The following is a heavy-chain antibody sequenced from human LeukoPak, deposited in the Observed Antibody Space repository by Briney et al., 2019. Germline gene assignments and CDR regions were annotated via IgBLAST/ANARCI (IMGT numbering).Heavy chain of an antibody. Sequence: PGGSLRLSCAASGFTFDDYAMHWVRQAPGKGLEWVSGISWNSGSIGYADSVKGRFTISRDNAKNSLYLRMNSLRAEDMALYYCAKMAAAGTDYYFDYWGQGTLVTVSS. CDR1: GFTFDDYA. CDR3: AKMAAAGTDYYFDY. D-gene: IGHD6-13*01. V-gene: IGHV3-9*03. J-gene: IGHJ4*02. CDR2: ISWNSGSI.